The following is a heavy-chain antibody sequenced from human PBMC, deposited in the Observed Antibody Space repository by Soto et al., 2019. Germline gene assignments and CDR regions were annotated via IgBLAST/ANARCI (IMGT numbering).Heavy chain of an antibody. D-gene: IGHD4-17*01. V-gene: IGHV3-73*02. J-gene: IGHJ3*02. CDR2: IKSKANNYAT. Sequence: EVQLVESGGGLVQPGGSLRLSCAASGFTFSVSAMHWVRQASGKGLEWVGRIKSKANNYATAYAASVKGRFTISRDDSKNTTYLQISGLKTEDTAVYYCSRHRIIWANQMTTVVSNDGLDIWGQGTMVTVSS. CDR1: GFTFSVSA. CDR3: SRHRIIWANQMTTVVSNDGLDI.